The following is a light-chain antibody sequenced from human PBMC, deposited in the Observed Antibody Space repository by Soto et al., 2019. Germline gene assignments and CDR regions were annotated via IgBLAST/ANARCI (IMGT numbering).Light chain of an antibody. CDR1: SSDVGGHDY. CDR2: DVS. J-gene: IGLJ1*01. Sequence: QSVLTQPRSVSGSPGQSVTISCTGTSSDVGGHDYVSWYRQHPGKAPQVLISDVSKRPSGVPDRFSGFKSGNTASLTISGLQAEDDADYYCCSYAGSYTLVFGTGTKLTVL. V-gene: IGLV2-11*01. CDR3: CSYAGSYTLV.